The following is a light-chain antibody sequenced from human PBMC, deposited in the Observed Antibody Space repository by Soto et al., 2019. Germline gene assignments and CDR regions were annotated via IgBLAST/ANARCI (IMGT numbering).Light chain of an antibody. Sequence: QSALTQPASVSGSPRQSITISCTGTSSDVGSYNLVSWYQQHPGKAPKLMIYEGSKRPSGVSIRFSGSKSGNTASLTISGLQAEDEADYYCCSYAGSRFGGGTKLTVL. CDR1: SSDVGSYNL. V-gene: IGLV2-23*01. J-gene: IGLJ2*01. CDR3: CSYAGSR. CDR2: EGS.